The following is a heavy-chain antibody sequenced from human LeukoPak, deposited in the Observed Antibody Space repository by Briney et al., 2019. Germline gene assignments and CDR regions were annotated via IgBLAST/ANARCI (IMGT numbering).Heavy chain of an antibody. V-gene: IGHV4-39*01. Sequence: PSETLSLTCTVAGGSISSTAYYWGWIRHPPGKGLEWIGSIYYSGSTYYNPSLKSRVTISLDTSKNQFSLRLTSVTAADTAVYYCATPSQWLNRYYFDYWGQGTLVTVSS. J-gene: IGHJ4*02. CDR2: IYYSGST. D-gene: IGHD6-19*01. CDR3: ATPSQWLNRYYFDY. CDR1: GGSISSTAYY.